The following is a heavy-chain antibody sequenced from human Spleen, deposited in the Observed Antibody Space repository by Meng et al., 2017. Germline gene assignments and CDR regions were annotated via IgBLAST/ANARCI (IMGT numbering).Heavy chain of an antibody. D-gene: IGHD6-13*01. CDR3: AKEHSSSWATGYFDL. V-gene: IGHV3-9*01. J-gene: IGHJ2*01. CDR2: ISWNSGSI. Sequence: GGSLRLSCAASGFTFDDYAMHLVRQAAGKGLEWVSGISWNSGSIGYADSVKGRFTSSRDNAKNSLYLQMNSMRAEVTALYYCAKEHSSSWATGYFDLWGRGTLVTVSS. CDR1: GFTFDDYA.